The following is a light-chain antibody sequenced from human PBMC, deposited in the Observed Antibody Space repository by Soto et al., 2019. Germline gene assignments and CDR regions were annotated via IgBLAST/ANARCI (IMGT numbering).Light chain of an antibody. Sequence: IQMTQSPSTLSASVGDRVTITCRASQSISSWLAWYQQKPGKAPKLLIYKASSLESGVLSRFSGSGSGTEFTLTISSLQPDDFATYYCQQYNSYWTFGQGTKVEIK. CDR3: QQYNSYWT. CDR1: QSISSW. J-gene: IGKJ1*01. V-gene: IGKV1-5*03. CDR2: KAS.